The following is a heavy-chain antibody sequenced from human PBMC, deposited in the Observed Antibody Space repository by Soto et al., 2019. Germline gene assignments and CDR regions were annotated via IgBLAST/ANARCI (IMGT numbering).Heavy chain of an antibody. Sequence: LRLSCDASGFTFSSYWMIWVRHAPGKGLEWVANVRQDGSQKYLVDSVKGRFTISRDNAKNTLYLQMSSLRAEDTAVYFCVKQMTTWTDSFFDFWGQGIQVTVSS. J-gene: IGHJ4*02. D-gene: IGHD4-17*01. CDR1: GFTFSSYW. V-gene: IGHV3-7*03. CDR3: VKQMTTWTDSFFDF. CDR2: VRQDGSQK.